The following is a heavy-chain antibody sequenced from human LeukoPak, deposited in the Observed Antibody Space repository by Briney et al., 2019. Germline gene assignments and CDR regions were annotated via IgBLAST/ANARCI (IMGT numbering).Heavy chain of an antibody. CDR1: GYTFTSYA. CDR2: INAGNGNT. V-gene: IGHV1-3*01. Sequence: ASVKVSCKASGYTFTSYAMHWVRQAPGQRLEWMGWINAGNGNTKYSQKFQGRVTITRDTSASTAYMELSSLRSEDTAVYYCARGPNSWYPQGWFNPWGQGTLVTVSS. J-gene: IGHJ5*02. D-gene: IGHD6-13*01. CDR3: ARGPNSWYPQGWFNP.